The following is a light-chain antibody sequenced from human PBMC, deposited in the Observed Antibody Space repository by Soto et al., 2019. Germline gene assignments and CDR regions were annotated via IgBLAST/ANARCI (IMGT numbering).Light chain of an antibody. V-gene: IGLV2-14*01. Sequence: QSVLTQPASVSGSPGQSITISCTGTSSDVGGYDYVSWYQQHPGKAPKLLIYDVTNRPSGVSNRFSGSKSSNTASLTISGLQAEDEADYYCSSYRSSGIPVFGGGTQLTVL. J-gene: IGLJ7*01. CDR2: DVT. CDR1: SSDVGGYDY. CDR3: SSYRSSGIPV.